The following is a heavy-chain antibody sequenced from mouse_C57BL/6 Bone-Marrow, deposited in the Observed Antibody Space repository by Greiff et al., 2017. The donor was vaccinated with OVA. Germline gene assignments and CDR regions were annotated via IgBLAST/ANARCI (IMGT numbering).Heavy chain of an antibody. V-gene: IGHV5-9-1*02. Sequence: EVQVVESGEGLVKPGGSLKLSCAASGFTFSSYAMSWVRQTPEKRLECVAYISSGGDYIYYADTVKGRFTISRDNARNTLYLQMSSLKSEDTAMYYCTREVSGNGGRYYAMDYCGQGTSVTVSS. CDR3: TREVSGNGGRYYAMDY. D-gene: IGHD6-2*01. J-gene: IGHJ4*01. CDR2: ISSGGDYI. CDR1: GFTFSSYA.